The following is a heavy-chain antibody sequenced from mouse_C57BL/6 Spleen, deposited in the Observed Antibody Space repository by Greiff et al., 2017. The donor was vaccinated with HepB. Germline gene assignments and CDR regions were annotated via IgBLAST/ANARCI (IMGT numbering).Heavy chain of an antibody. CDR3: ARSTYYGSRRYFDV. Sequence: VKLVESGPELVKPGASVKISCKASGYAFSSSWMNWVKQRPGKGLEWIGRIYPGDGDTNYNGKFKGKATLTADKSSSTTYMQLSSLTSEDSAVYFCARSTYYGSRRYFDVWGTGTTVTVSS. V-gene: IGHV1-82*01. J-gene: IGHJ1*03. CDR2: IYPGDGDT. CDR1: GYAFSSSW. D-gene: IGHD1-1*01.